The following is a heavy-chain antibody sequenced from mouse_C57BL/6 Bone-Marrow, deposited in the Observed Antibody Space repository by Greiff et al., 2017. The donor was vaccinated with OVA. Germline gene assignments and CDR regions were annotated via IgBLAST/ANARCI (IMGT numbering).Heavy chain of an antibody. CDR1: GFTFSSYA. V-gene: IGHV5-4*01. Sequence: DVHLVESGGGLVKPGGSLKLSCAASGFTFSSYAMSWVRQTPEKRLEWVATISDGGSYTYYPDNVKGRFTISRDNAKNNLYLQMSHLKSEDTAMYYCARDGRRGYAMDYWGQGTSVTVSS. J-gene: IGHJ4*01. CDR2: ISDGGSYT. CDR3: ARDGRRGYAMDY.